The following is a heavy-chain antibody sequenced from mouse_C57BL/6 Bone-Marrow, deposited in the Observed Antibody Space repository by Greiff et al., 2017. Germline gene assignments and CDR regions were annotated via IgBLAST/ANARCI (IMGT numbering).Heavy chain of an antibody. CDR2: IYPGSGST. J-gene: IGHJ2*01. V-gene: IGHV1-55*01. Sequence: QVQLQQPGAELVKPGASVKMSCKASGYTFTSYWITWVKQRPGQGLEWIGDIYPGSGSTNYNEKFKSKATLTLDTSSSTAYRQLSSLTSEDSAVYYCRARINYYGSSYTDYWGQGTTLTVSS. CDR1: GYTFTSYW. CDR3: RARINYYGSSYTDY. D-gene: IGHD1-1*01.